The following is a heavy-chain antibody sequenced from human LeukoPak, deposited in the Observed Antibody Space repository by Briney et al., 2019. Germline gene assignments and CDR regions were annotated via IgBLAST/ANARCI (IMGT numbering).Heavy chain of an antibody. Sequence: GGSLRLSCAASGFTFSSYGMHWVRQAPGKGLEWVAFIRYDGTNKYYADSVKGRFTISRDNAKNTMYLQMNSLRAEDTAVYFCATGRDTAMVRLDYWGQGTLVTVSS. J-gene: IGHJ4*02. D-gene: IGHD5-18*01. CDR2: IRYDGTNK. V-gene: IGHV3-30*02. CDR3: ATGRDTAMVRLDY. CDR1: GFTFSSYG.